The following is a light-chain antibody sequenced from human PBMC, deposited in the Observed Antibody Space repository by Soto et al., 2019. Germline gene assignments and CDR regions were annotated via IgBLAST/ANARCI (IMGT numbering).Light chain of an antibody. J-gene: IGLJ1*01. CDR1: SSDIGGYNY. CDR2: EVT. Sequence: QSVLTQPASVSGSPGQSITISCTGTSSDIGGYNYVSWYQQHPGKAPKLIIYEVTHRPAGVSGRFSASKSGNTASLTISGLQAEDEADYYCNSFRVNRLYVFGTGTKLTVL. CDR3: NSFRVNRLYV. V-gene: IGLV2-14*01.